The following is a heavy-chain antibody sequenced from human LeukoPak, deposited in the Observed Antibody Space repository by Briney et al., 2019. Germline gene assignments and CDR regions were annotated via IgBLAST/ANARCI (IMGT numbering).Heavy chain of an antibody. Sequence: GRSLRLSCAASGFTFSSYVMHWVRQAPGKGLEWVAIISYDGSNEYYADSVKGRFTISRDNSKNTLYLQMNSLRAEDTAVYYCAKDRGRVATIPSIEDYWGQGTLVTVSS. CDR3: AKDRGRVATIPSIEDY. CDR2: ISYDGSNE. CDR1: GFTFSSYV. D-gene: IGHD5-24*01. V-gene: IGHV3-30*04. J-gene: IGHJ4*02.